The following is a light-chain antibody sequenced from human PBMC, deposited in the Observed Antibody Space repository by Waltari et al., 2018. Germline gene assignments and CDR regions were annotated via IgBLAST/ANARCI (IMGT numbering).Light chain of an antibody. J-gene: IGKJ4*01. V-gene: IGKV3-20*01. CDR3: QQYDGSAVT. CDR2: GTS. Sequence: IVLTQSPDTLSLSPGERATLSCRASQSVSSISLAWYRQKPGQAPRLLIYGTSSRATGFPDRFSGSGSGTDFTLTISRLEPEDFAVYHCQQYDGSAVTFGGGTKVEIK. CDR1: QSVSSIS.